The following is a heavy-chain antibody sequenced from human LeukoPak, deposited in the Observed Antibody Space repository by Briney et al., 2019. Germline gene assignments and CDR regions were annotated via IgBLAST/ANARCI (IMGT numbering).Heavy chain of an antibody. Sequence: PGGSLRLSCTTSEFSFRTYAMTWVRQAPGKGLEWVSAINVDDQGSTYYTDSVKGRFTISRDTSQNTLSLQMNSLRGEDTAVYYCARCLLYLWNRNFYYYMDVWGKGTTVTVSS. D-gene: IGHD2-8*01. J-gene: IGHJ6*03. CDR3: ARCLLYLWNRNFYYYMDV. CDR2: INVDDQGST. CDR1: EFSFRTYA. V-gene: IGHV3-23*01.